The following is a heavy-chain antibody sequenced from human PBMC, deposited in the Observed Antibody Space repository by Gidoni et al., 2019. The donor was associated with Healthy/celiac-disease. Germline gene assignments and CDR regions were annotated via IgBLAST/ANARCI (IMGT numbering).Heavy chain of an antibody. J-gene: IGHJ4*02. CDR2: ISYDGSNK. Sequence: QVQLVESGGGVVKPGRSLRLSCAASGFTFRSYAMHWVRQAPGKGLEWVAVISYDGSNKYYADSVKGRFTISRDNSKNTLYLQMNSLRAEDTAVYYCARDYYDSSGYYGPFDYWGQGTLVTVSS. V-gene: IGHV3-30-3*01. CDR1: GFTFRSYA. CDR3: ARDYYDSSGYYGPFDY. D-gene: IGHD3-22*01.